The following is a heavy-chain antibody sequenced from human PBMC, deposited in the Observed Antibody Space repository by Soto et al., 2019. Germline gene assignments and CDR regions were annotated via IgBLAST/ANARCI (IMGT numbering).Heavy chain of an antibody. CDR2: IYYSGST. D-gene: IGHD3-10*01. V-gene: IGHV4-39*01. CDR1: GESMSNNKFY. J-gene: IGHJ6*03. CDR3: ARHYGYYSHYMDF. Sequence: PSDTLSLTCTVSGESMSNNKFYWGWIRQPPGKGLEWIGTIYYSGSTYYNPSLKSRVTISVDTSNNQLSLKLSSVTAADTAVYYCARHYGYYSHYMDFWPKGTTVTVSS.